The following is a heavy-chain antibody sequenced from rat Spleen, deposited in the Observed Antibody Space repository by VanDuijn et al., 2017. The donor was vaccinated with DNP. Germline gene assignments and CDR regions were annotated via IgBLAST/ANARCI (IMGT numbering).Heavy chain of an antibody. CDR1: GYSITGNY. J-gene: IGHJ2*01. CDR2: ISYSGST. CDR3: ARWGTYFDY. V-gene: IGHV3-1*01. Sequence: EVQLQELGPGLVKPSQSLSLTCSVTGYSITGNYWGWIRKFPGNKVEWMGYISYSGSTHYKPSLKSRISITRDTSKNQFFLQLNSVTTEDTATYYCARWGTYFDYWGQGVMVTVSS.